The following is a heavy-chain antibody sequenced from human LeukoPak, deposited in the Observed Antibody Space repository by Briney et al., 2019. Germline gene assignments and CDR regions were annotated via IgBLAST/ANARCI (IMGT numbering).Heavy chain of an antibody. J-gene: IGHJ4*02. Sequence: SVKVSCKASGGTFSSYAISWVRQAPGQGPEWMGRIIPILGIANYAQKFQGRVTITADKSTSTAYMELSSLRSEDTAVYYCAREEGEYYFDYWGQGTLVTVSS. D-gene: IGHD3-10*01. CDR3: AREEGEYYFDY. CDR1: GGTFSSYA. V-gene: IGHV1-69*04. CDR2: IIPILGIA.